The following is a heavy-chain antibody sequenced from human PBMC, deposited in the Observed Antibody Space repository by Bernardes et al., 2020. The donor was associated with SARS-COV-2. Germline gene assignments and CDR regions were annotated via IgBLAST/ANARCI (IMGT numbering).Heavy chain of an antibody. CDR1: GFTFNKFA. D-gene: IGHD2-21*01. CDR2: ISGTGGTT. V-gene: IGHV3-23*01. Sequence: GGSLRLSCAASGFTFNKFAMTWVRQAPGKGLEWVSSISGTGGTTFHADAVKGRFSISRDSSKNTLYLHMNSLRGEDTAVYYGAKVRTVVVVGGMDAWGQGTTITVSS. J-gene: IGHJ6*02. CDR3: AKVRTVVVVGGMDA.